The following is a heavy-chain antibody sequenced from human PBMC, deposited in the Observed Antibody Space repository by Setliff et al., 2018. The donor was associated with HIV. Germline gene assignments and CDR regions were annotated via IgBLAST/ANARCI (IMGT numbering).Heavy chain of an antibody. CDR2: IDPVDSQT. CDR1: GYNFLNYW. D-gene: IGHD2-2*02. CDR3: AGGFCNTPSCYIGVLDH. V-gene: IGHV5-10-1*01. Sequence: GESLKISCKGSGYNFLNYWISWVRQVPGKGLEWMGRIDPVDSQTTYTPSFQGHVAFSVDKSISTAYLQWRSLKASDTAMYYCAGGFCNTPSCYIGVLDHWGLGTLVTVSS. J-gene: IGHJ4*02.